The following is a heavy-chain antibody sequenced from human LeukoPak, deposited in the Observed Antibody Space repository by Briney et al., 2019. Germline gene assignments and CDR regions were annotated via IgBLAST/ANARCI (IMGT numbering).Heavy chain of an antibody. J-gene: IGHJ4*02. CDR3: ARGRYGSGSYYFDY. CDR1: GYTFTSYD. D-gene: IGHD3-10*01. CDR2: MNPNSGNT. V-gene: IGHV1-8*01. Sequence: GASVKVSCKASGYTFTSYDINWVRQATGQGLEWMGWMNPNSGNTGYAQKFQGRVTMTRNTSISTAYMELCSLRSEDTAVYYCARGRYGSGSYYFDYWGQGTLVTVSS.